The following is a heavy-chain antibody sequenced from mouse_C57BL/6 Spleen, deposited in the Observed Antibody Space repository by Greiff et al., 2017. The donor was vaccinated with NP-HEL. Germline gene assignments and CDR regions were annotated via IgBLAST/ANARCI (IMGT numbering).Heavy chain of an antibody. J-gene: IGHJ1*03. D-gene: IGHD2-3*01. Sequence: VQLKQSGPELVKPGASVKISCKASGYTFTDYYMNWVKQSHGKSLEWIGDINPNNGGTSYNQKFKGKATLTVDKSSSTAYMELRSLTSEDSAVYYCARGLLDWYFDVWGTGTTVTVAS. V-gene: IGHV1-26*01. CDR2: INPNNGGT. CDR1: GYTFTDYY. CDR3: ARGLLDWYFDV.